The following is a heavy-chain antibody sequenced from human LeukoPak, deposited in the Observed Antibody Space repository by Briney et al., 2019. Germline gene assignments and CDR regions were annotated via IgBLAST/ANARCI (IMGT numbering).Heavy chain of an antibody. V-gene: IGHV4-59*12. Sequence: PSETLSLTCTVSGGSISSYYWSWIRQPPGKGLEWIGYIYYSGSTNYNPSLKSRVTISVDTSKNQFSLKLSSVTAADTAVYYCAGTSIAASFDYWSQGTLVTVSS. CDR3: AGTSIAASFDY. CDR1: GGSISSYY. D-gene: IGHD6-6*01. J-gene: IGHJ4*02. CDR2: IYYSGST.